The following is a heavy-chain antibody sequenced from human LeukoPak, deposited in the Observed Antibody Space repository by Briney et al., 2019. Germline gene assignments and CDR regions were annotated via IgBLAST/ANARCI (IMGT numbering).Heavy chain of an antibody. V-gene: IGHV3-30-3*01. CDR3: ARDGSGSYYHAFDI. D-gene: IGHD3-10*01. J-gene: IGHJ3*02. Sequence: PGRSLRLSCAASGFTFSRYAMHWVRQAPGKGLEWVAVISYDGSNEYYADSVKGRFTISRDSSENTLYLQMNSLRVEDTAVYYCARDGSGSYYHAFDIWGQGTMVTVSS. CDR1: GFTFSRYA. CDR2: ISYDGSNE.